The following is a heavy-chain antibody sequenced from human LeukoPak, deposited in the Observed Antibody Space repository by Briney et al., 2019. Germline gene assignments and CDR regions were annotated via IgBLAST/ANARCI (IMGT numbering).Heavy chain of an antibody. V-gene: IGHV3-48*03. CDR3: GASRQYVGAFDI. D-gene: IGHD3-16*01. Sequence: PGGSLRLSCAASGFTFSSYELYWVRQAPGKGLEGISYISSSSTTIKYADSVRGRFTISRDDARESLYLQMSSLRADDTAIYYCGASRQYVGAFDIWGQGTLVTVSS. CDR2: ISSSSTTI. J-gene: IGHJ3*02. CDR1: GFTFSSYE.